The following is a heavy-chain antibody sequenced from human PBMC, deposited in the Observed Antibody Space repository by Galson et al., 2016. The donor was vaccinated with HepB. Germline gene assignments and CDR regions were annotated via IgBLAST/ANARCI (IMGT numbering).Heavy chain of an antibody. CDR2: TYYRSKWYN. CDR3: ARVRSGYSGYANPYYYGMDV. CDR1: GDSVSSNSAT. J-gene: IGHJ6*02. V-gene: IGHV6-1*01. D-gene: IGHD5-12*01. Sequence: CAISGDSVSSNSATWHWIRQSPSRGLEWLGRTYYRSKWYNDYALSVKSRITINPDTSKNQFSLQLNSVTPEDTAVYYCARVRSGYSGYANPYYYGMDVWGQGTTVTVSS.